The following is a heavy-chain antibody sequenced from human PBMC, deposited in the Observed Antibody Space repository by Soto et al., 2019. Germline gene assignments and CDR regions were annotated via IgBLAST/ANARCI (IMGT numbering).Heavy chain of an antibody. CDR3: VHHGGVPYYHDF. CDR1: GGSLSSSSW. J-gene: IGHJ4*02. V-gene: IGHV4-4*02. CDR2: IFYSGGT. Sequence: SETLSLTCAVSGGSLSSSSWWSWVRQPPGKTLEWLGEIFYSGGTKYNPSRNSRVTISADQSKNDFSLRLSSVTAADTAVYYCVHHGGVPYYHDFWGQGMLVTVS. D-gene: IGHD2-8*01.